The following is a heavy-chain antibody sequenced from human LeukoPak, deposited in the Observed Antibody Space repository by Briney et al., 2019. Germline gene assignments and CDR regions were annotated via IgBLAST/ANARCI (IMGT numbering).Heavy chain of an antibody. D-gene: IGHD3-22*01. CDR1: AYSFTGHY. Sequence: ASVKVSCKASAYSFTGHYIHWVRQVPGQGLEWMGWINLNGGGTRFAEKFQGRVTMTRDTSIRTAYMELTRLTSDDTAVYYCARDSGDYYDNSGTPYTWFDPWGQGTLVTVPS. CDR3: ARDSGDYYDNSGTPYTWFDP. J-gene: IGHJ5*02. V-gene: IGHV1-2*02. CDR2: INLNGGGT.